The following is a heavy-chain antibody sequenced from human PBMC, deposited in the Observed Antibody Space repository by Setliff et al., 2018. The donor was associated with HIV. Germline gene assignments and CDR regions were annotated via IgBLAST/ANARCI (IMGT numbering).Heavy chain of an antibody. Sequence: GGSLRLSCAASGFTFSSYGMHWVRQAPGKGLEWVSYISSSSSTIYYADSVKGRFTISRDNAKNSLYLQMNSLKTEDTAVYFCTRDGGGDYGVYAPDYWGQGTLVTVSS. D-gene: IGHD4-17*01. V-gene: IGHV3-48*01. CDR3: TRDGGGDYGVYAPDY. J-gene: IGHJ4*02. CDR2: ISSSSSTI. CDR1: GFTFSSYG.